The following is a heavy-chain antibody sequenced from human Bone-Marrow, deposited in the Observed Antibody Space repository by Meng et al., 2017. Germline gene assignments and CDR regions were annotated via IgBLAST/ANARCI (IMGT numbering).Heavy chain of an antibody. J-gene: IGHJ4*02. V-gene: IGHV4-31*02. CDR1: RGSFTTGTYY. CDR3: ARGGRTGGDFAF. Sequence: SCTVTRGSFTTGTYYWGWIRQHPGQGLEWIGYFYYSGSTYYNPSLKSRVIISLDTSQNQFSLKLNSVTAADTAVYYCARGGRTGGDFAFWGQGTLVTVSS. CDR2: FYYSGST. D-gene: IGHD1-1*01.